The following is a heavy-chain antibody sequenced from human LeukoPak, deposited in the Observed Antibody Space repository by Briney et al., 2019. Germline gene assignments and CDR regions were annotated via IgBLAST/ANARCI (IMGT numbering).Heavy chain of an antibody. CDR3: ARTTGYSSSWFDY. CDR2: ISGSGGST. Sequence: GGSLGLSCAASGFTFSSYAMSWVRQAPGKGLEWVSAISGSGGSTYYADSVKGRFTISRDNSKNTLYLQMNSLRAEDTAVYYCARTTGYSSSWFDYWGQGTLVTVSS. V-gene: IGHV3-23*01. J-gene: IGHJ4*02. D-gene: IGHD6-13*01. CDR1: GFTFSSYA.